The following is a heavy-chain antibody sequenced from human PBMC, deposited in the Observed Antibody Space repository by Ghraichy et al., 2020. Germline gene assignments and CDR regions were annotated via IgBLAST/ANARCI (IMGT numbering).Heavy chain of an antibody. Sequence: GGSLRLSCAASGFTFSTYAMSWVRQAPGKGLEWVSAISGRGDGTYYADSVKGRFTISRDNSKNTLYLQMNSLRAEDTALYYCAYAGGDYWGQGTLVTVSS. J-gene: IGHJ4*02. V-gene: IGHV3-23*01. CDR3: AYAGGDY. D-gene: IGHD3-16*01. CDR2: ISGRGDGT. CDR1: GFTFSTYA.